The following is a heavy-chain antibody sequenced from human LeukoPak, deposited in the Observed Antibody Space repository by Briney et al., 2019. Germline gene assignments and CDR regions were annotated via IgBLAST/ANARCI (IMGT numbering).Heavy chain of an antibody. CDR3: AKGAVAGTPYDY. J-gene: IGHJ4*02. CDR1: GFTFSSYA. CDR2: ISYDGSNK. Sequence: GGSLRLSCAASGFTFSSYAMHWVRQAPGKGLEWVAVISYDGSNKYYADSVKGRFTISRDNAKNSLYLQMNSLRAEDTAVYYRAKGAVAGTPYDYWGQGTLVTVSS. V-gene: IGHV3-30-3*01. D-gene: IGHD6-19*01.